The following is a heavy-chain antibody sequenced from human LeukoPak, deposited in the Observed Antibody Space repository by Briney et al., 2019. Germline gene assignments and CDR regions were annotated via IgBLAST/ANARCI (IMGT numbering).Heavy chain of an antibody. J-gene: IGHJ4*02. D-gene: IGHD4-23*01. Sequence: GGSLRLSCAASGFTFSSYSMNWVRQAPGKGLEWVSSISSSSSYIYYEDSVKGRFTISRDNAKNSLYLQMNSLRAEDTAVYYCAGGVKTNSVGYWGQGTLVTVSS. CDR2: ISSSSSYI. CDR1: GFTFSSYS. CDR3: AGGVKTNSVGY. V-gene: IGHV3-21*01.